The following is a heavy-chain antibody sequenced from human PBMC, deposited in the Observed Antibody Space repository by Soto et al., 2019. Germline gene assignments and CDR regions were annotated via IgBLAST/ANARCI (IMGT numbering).Heavy chain of an antibody. D-gene: IGHD3-10*01. CDR1: GYTFTSYY. J-gene: IGHJ6*02. CDR2: INPSGGST. Sequence: ASVKVSCKASGYTFTSYYMHWVRQAPGQGLEWMGIINPSGGSTSYAQKFQGRVTMTRDTSTSTVYMELSSLRSEDTAVYYCARDLVEGGARGVITNNAYYYYYGMDVWGQGTTVTVSS. CDR3: ARDLVEGGARGVITNNAYYYYYGMDV. V-gene: IGHV1-46*01.